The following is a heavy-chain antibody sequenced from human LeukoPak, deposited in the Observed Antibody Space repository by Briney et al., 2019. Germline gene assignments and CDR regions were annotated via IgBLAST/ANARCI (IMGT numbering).Heavy chain of an antibody. CDR1: GYTFTGYY. D-gene: IGHD6-19*01. CDR3: ARDCSSGWYELDY. CDR2: IIPNSGGT. J-gene: IGHJ4*02. Sequence: ASVKVSCKASGYTFTGYYMHWVRQAPGQGLEWMGWIIPNSGGTNYAQKFQGWVTMTRDTSIGTAYMELSRLRSDDTAVYYCARDCSSGWYELDYWGQGTLVTVSS. V-gene: IGHV1-2*04.